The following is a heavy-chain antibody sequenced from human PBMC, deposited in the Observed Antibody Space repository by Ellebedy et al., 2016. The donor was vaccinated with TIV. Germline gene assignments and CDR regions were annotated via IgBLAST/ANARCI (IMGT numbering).Heavy chain of an antibody. D-gene: IGHD6-13*01. V-gene: IGHV3-23*01. CDR3: AKGITAAVVEGSLFDP. CDR2: IGASGGDT. Sequence: GGSLRLXXAASGFTFSSYTMSWVRQAPGKGLEWVSAIGASGGDTYYADSVKGRFTISRDNAKSSLYLQMNSLRVEDTAVYYCAKGITAAVVEGSLFDPWGQGTLVTVSS. J-gene: IGHJ5*02. CDR1: GFTFSSYT.